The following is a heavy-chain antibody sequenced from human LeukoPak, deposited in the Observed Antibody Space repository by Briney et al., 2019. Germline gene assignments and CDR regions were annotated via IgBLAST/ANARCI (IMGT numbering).Heavy chain of an antibody. V-gene: IGHV3-9*01. CDR2: ISRDSRTT. Sequence: PGRSLRLSCAASGFTFGDYAMNWGRQAPGKGLEWGSGISRDSRTTNYADSVKGRFTISRDNAKSSLYLQMNNLRPEDTAFYYCANASTNYGYKDDAFDIWGQGTMVTVSS. CDR3: ANASTNYGYKDDAFDI. D-gene: IGHD3-16*01. CDR1: GFTFGDYA. J-gene: IGHJ3*02.